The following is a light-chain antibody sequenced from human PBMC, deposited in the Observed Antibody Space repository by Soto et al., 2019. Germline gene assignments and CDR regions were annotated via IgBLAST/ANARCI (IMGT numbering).Light chain of an antibody. CDR2: NAF. CDR3: QHLNSYPPFT. Sequence: IQLTQSPSSLSASVGDRVTITCRASQGISNYLAWYQQKPGKAPKLLIYNAFTLESGVPSRFSGSGSGTDFTLTISSLQPEDFATYYCQHLNSYPPFTFGPGTKVDIK. CDR1: QGISNY. J-gene: IGKJ3*01. V-gene: IGKV1-9*01.